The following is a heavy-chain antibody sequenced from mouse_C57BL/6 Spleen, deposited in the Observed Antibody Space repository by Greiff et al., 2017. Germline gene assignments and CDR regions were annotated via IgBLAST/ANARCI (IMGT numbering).Heavy chain of an antibody. V-gene: IGHV1-50*01. CDR1: GYTFTSYW. D-gene: IGHD2-4*01. CDR2: IDPSDSYT. CDR3: ARYDDYANY. J-gene: IGHJ2*01. Sequence: QVQLQQPGAELVKPGASVKLSCKASGYTFTSYWMQWVKQRPGQGLEWIGEIDPSDSYTNYNQKFKGKATLTVDTSSSTAYMQLSSLTSEDSAVYYCARYDDYANYWGQGTTLTVSS.